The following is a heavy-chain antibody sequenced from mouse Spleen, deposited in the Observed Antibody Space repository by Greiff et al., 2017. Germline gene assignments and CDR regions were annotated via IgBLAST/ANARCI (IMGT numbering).Heavy chain of an antibody. CDR3: ARLGGGYFDY. Sequence: QVQLQQSGPELVKPGASVKISCKASGYAFSSPWMNWVKQRPGKGLEWIGRIYPGDGDTNYNGKFKGKATLTADKSSSTAYMQLSSLTSEDSAVYFCARLGGGYFDYWGQGTTLTVSS. D-gene: IGHD4-1*01. J-gene: IGHJ2*01. CDR1: GYAFSSPW. CDR2: IYPGDGDT. V-gene: IGHV1-82*01.